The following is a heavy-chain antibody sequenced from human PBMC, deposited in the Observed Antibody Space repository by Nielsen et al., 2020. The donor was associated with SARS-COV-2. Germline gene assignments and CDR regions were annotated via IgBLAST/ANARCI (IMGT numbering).Heavy chain of an antibody. CDR2: ISYDGSKK. Sequence: GGSLRLSCAASGFTFDDYAMHWVRQPPGKGLEWVAVISYDGSKKSYADSVKGRFTISRDNSKNTLYLQMNRLTAEDTAVYYCAKDRELYYDINYFDYWGQGNLVTVSS. CDR3: AKDRELYYDINYFDY. V-gene: IGHV3-30*18. CDR1: GFTFDDYA. J-gene: IGHJ4*02. D-gene: IGHD3-22*01.